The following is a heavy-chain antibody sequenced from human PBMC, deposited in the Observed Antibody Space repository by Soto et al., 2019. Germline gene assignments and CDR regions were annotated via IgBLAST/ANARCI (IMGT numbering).Heavy chain of an antibody. V-gene: IGHV3-21*01. Sequence: VGSLRLSCEASGFTFSRVSMNWVCQVPGKGLEWVASISSASSETWYADSVKGRFIISRDNAQNSLFLQMNTLRPEDSAIYYCARVAYWGPGTQVTVSS. CDR1: GFTFSRVS. CDR2: ISSASSET. J-gene: IGHJ4*02. CDR3: ARVAY.